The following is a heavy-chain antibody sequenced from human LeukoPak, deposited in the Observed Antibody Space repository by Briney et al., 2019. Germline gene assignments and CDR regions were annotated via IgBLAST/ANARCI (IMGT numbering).Heavy chain of an antibody. CDR1: GGSISSSSYY. CDR2: IYYSGST. CDR3: ARGDFDWLLWN. D-gene: IGHD3-9*01. J-gene: IGHJ4*02. V-gene: IGHV4-39*07. Sequence: PSETLSLTCTVSGGSISSSSYYWGWIRQPPGKGLEWIGSIYYSGSTYYNPSLKSRVTISVDTSKNQFSLKLSSVTAADTAVYYCARGDFDWLLWNWGQGTLVTVSS.